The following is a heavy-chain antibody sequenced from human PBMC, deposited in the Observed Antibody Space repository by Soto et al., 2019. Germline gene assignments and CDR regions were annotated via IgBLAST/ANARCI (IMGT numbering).Heavy chain of an antibody. V-gene: IGHV1-58*02. CDR1: GYIFINYY. Sequence: GASVKVSCKASGYIFINYYMQWVRQARGQRLEWIGWIVVGSGNTNYAQKFQGRVTITRDTSASTAYMELSSLGSEDTAVYYCARELGWNWFDPWGQGTLVTVSS. CDR2: IVVGSGNT. D-gene: IGHD6-19*01. J-gene: IGHJ5*02. CDR3: ARELGWNWFDP.